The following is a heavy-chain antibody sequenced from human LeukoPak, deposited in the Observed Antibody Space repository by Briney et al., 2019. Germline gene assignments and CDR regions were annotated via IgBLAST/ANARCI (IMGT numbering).Heavy chain of an antibody. CDR3: AKGAYDYIEMGYFDY. Sequence: GGSLRLSCAASGFSISNSAMSWVRQAPGKGLEWFSRIVASSGSTFYADSVKGRFTISRDSSKNTLYLQMNSLTAEDMTVYYCAKGAYDYIEMGYFDYWGQGTLVTVSS. D-gene: IGHD5-12*01. CDR2: IVASSGST. CDR1: GFSISNSA. V-gene: IGHV3-23*01. J-gene: IGHJ4*02.